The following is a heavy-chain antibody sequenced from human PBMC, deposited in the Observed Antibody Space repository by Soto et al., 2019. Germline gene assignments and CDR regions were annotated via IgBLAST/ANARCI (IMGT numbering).Heavy chain of an antibody. CDR3: ARSSSITIFGVVTKRRGWFDP. Sequence: LSLTCAVSGGSISSGGYSWSWIRQPPGKGLEWIGYIYHSGSTYYNPSLKSRVTISVDRSKNQFSLKLSSVTAADTAVYYCARSSSITIFGVVTKRRGWFDPWGQGTLVTVSS. D-gene: IGHD3-3*01. CDR1: GGSISSGGYS. CDR2: IYHSGST. J-gene: IGHJ5*02. V-gene: IGHV4-30-2*01.